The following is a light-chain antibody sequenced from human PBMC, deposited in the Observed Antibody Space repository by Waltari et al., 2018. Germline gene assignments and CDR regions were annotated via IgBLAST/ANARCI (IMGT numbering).Light chain of an antibody. CDR2: KVS. J-gene: IGKJ2*01. V-gene: IGKV1-5*03. Sequence: DIQLTPSPSTLSASAGDRVTITCRASQTITTSLAWYQQKPGSAPKFLIHKVSSLQSGVPSRFSGSGFGTEFTLTINSLQPDDFATYYCQQYESYSFTFGQGTKLEMK. CDR1: QTITTS. CDR3: QQYESYSFT.